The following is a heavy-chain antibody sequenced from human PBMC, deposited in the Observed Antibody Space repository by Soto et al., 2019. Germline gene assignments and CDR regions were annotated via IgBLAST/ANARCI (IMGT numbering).Heavy chain of an antibody. V-gene: IGHV4-34*01. CDR2: INHSGSA. J-gene: IGHJ4*02. CDR1: GGSFSGYY. Sequence: PSETLSLTCAVYGGSFSGYYWSWIRQPPGEGLEWIGEINHSGSANYNPSLKSRVTISIDTSKNQFSLKLTSVTAADTAVYYCARGLGDIVVVPAAHYWGQGTLVTVSS. D-gene: IGHD2-2*01. CDR3: ARGLGDIVVVPAAHY.